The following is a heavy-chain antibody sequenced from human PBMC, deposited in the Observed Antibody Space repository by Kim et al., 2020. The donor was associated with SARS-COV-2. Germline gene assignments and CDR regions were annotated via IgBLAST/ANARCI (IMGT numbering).Heavy chain of an antibody. CDR3: ASGNYGSGSYYSY. Sequence: YAQKFQGRVTMTRDTSTSTVYMELSSLRSEDTAMYYCASGNYGSGSYYSYWGQGTLVTVSS. D-gene: IGHD3-10*01. V-gene: IGHV1-46*01. J-gene: IGHJ4*02.